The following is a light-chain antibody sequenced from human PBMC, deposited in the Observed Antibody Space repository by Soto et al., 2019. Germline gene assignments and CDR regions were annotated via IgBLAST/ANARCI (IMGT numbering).Light chain of an antibody. Sequence: EIVLTQSPGTLSLSPGERATLSCRSSQSVSNNYLAWYQQKPGQAPRLIIYGASNRATGIPDRFSGTGSGTDCTLTINNLEPEDVAVYYCQVRTNWSIAFGRGTRLEIK. V-gene: IGKV3D-20*02. CDR3: QVRTNWSIA. CDR1: QSVSNNY. CDR2: GAS. J-gene: IGKJ5*01.